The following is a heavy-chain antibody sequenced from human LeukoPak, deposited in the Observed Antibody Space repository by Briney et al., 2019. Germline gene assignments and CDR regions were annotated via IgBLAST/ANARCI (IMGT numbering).Heavy chain of an antibody. Sequence: GGSLRLSCAASGFTLSTHVMNWVRQSPGGGLEWVSSISSGGEPFYADSVKGRFTISRDNSKNTLYLQMNSLRAEDTAVYYCAINIVVVVAATNYWGQGTLVTVSS. CDR1: GFTLSTHV. CDR3: AINIVVVVAATNY. D-gene: IGHD2-15*01. CDR2: ISSGGEP. V-gene: IGHV3-23*01. J-gene: IGHJ4*02.